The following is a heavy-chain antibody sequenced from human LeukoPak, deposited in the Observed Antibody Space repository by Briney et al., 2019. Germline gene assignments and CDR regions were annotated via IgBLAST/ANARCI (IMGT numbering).Heavy chain of an antibody. CDR3: ARGWSGSYPNYFDY. D-gene: IGHD1-26*01. V-gene: IGHV3-48*01. CDR2: ISSSSDTI. CDR1: GFTFSSYS. J-gene: IGHJ4*02. Sequence: GGSLRLSCAASGFTFSSYSMNWVRQAPGKGLEWVSSISSSSDTIYYADSVKGRFTISRDNAKNSLYLQMNSLRGEDTAVYYCARGWSGSYPNYFDYWGQGTLVTVSS.